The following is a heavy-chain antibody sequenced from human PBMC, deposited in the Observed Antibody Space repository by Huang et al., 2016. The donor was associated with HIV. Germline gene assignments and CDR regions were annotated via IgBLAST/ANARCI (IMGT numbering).Heavy chain of an antibody. Sequence: QVLLVESGGGVVQPGKSLRLSCTASGFAFSNNAMHWVRQAPGKGREWVAVVSFDGSQTYLADSGNDRFTISRDNSKSTLFLQMSSLRPDDTAVYYCASAPARALSYFDNWGQGTLVTVSS. J-gene: IGHJ4*02. V-gene: IGHV3-30*04. CDR1: GFAFSNNA. D-gene: IGHD3-10*01. CDR3: ASAPARALSYFDN. CDR2: VSFDGSQT.